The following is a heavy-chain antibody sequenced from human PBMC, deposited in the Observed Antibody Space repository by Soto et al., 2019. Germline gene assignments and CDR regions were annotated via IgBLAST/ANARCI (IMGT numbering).Heavy chain of an antibody. V-gene: IGHV4-59*01. D-gene: IGHD5-18*01. CDR3: ACGGYSYVYYYYYGMDV. CDR1: GGSISSYY. J-gene: IGHJ6*02. CDR2: IYYSGST. Sequence: SETLSLTCTVSGGSISSYYWSWIRQPPGKGLEWIGYIYYSGSTNYNPSLKSRVTISVDTTENQFSLMLSSVTAADTAVYYCACGGYSYVYYYYYGMDVWGQGTTVTVSS.